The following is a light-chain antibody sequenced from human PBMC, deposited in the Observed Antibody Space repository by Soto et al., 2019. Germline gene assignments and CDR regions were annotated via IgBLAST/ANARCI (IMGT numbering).Light chain of an antibody. J-gene: IGLJ1*01. Sequence: QSVLTQPPSASGTPRQRVTISCSGSSSNIGSNYVYWYQQLPGTAPKLLIYRNNQRPSGVPERFSGSKSGTSASLAISGLRSEDEADYYCAAWDDSLSGVYVFGTGTKVTVL. CDR2: RNN. CDR3: AAWDDSLSGVYV. CDR1: SSNIGSNY. V-gene: IGLV1-47*01.